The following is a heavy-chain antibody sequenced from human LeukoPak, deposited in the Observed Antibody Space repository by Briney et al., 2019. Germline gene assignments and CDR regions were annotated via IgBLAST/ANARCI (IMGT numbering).Heavy chain of an antibody. CDR3: ARRSCSGGRCYYAY. CDR2: INHSGST. Sequence: PSETLSLTCAVYGGSFSGYYWSWIRQPPGKGLEWIGEINHSGSTNYNPSLKSRVTISVDTSKNQFSLKLSSVTAADTAVYYCARRSCSGGRCYYAYWGQGTLVTVSS. CDR1: GGSFSGYY. J-gene: IGHJ4*02. V-gene: IGHV4-34*01. D-gene: IGHD2-15*01.